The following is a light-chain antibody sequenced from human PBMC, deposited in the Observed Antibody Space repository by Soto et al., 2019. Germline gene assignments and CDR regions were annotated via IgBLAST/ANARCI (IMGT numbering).Light chain of an antibody. J-gene: IGLJ2*01. CDR3: SSYTSNRTPHVL. CDR2: DVS. CDR1: SSDVGGYNY. Sequence: QSALTQPASMSGPPGQSITISCTGTSSDVGGYNYVSWYQQHPGKAHKLMIFDVSNRPSGVSNRFSGSKSGNTASLTISGLQAEDEADYYCSSYTSNRTPHVLFGGGTKLTVL. V-gene: IGLV2-14*01.